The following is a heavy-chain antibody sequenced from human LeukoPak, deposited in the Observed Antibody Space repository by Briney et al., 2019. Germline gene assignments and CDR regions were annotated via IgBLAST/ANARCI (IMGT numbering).Heavy chain of an antibody. D-gene: IGHD3-10*01. J-gene: IGHJ4*02. CDR1: GFTFSNYF. Sequence: GGSLRLSCAASGFTFSNYFMNWVRQAPGKGLEWVSYISSSSNIIYYADSVKGRFIISRDNAKNSLFLQMNSLRDEDTAVYYCAREGFFGSGRGADFDYWGQGTLVTVSS. V-gene: IGHV3-48*02. CDR3: AREGFFGSGRGADFDY. CDR2: ISSSSNII.